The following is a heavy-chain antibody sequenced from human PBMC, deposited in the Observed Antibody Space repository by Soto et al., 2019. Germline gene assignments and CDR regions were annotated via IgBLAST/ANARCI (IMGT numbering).Heavy chain of an antibody. CDR2: LHYSGTT. J-gene: IGHJ6*02. Sequence: PSETLSLTCTVSGHSISTSSYYWGRFRQSPGKGLEWIGSLHYSGTTYYNPSLKSRVTISVDASRNQFSLRAYSVTAADTAVYYCARHDWSRFYGMDVWGQGTTVTVSS. V-gene: IGHV4-39*01. CDR1: GHSISTSSYY. CDR3: ARHDWSRFYGMDV. D-gene: IGHD2-2*01.